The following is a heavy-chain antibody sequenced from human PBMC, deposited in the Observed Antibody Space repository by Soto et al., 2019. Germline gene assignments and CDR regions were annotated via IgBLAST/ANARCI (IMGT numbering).Heavy chain of an antibody. CDR3: ARVSPRKVTTFSPYNWFDP. CDR1: GYTFTSYG. Sequence: ASVKVSCKASGYTFTSYGISWVRQAPGQGLEWMGWISAYNGNTNYAQKLRGRVTMTTDTSTSTAYMELRSLRSDDTAVYYCARVSPRKVTTFSPYNWFDPWGQGTLVTVSS. J-gene: IGHJ5*02. CDR2: ISAYNGNT. D-gene: IGHD4-17*01. V-gene: IGHV1-18*04.